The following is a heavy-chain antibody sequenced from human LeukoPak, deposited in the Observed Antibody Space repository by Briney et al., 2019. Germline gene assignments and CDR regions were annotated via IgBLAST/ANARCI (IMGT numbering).Heavy chain of an antibody. J-gene: IGHJ6*03. V-gene: IGHV4-59*01. CDR1: GGSISSYY. Sequence: SETLSLTCTVSGGSISSYYWSWIRQPPGKGLEWIGYIYYSGSINYNPSLKSRFTISVDTSKNQFSLKLTSVTAADTAVYYCARDKYYYYYIDVWGKGTTVTVSS. CDR3: ARDKYYYYYIDV. CDR2: IYYSGSI.